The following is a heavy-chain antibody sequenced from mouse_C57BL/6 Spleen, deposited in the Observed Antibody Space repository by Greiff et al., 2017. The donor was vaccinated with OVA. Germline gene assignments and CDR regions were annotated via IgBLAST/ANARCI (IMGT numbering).Heavy chain of an antibody. D-gene: IGHD1-2*01. CDR1: GFTFSDYY. CDR3: ARGGTTAYFDY. J-gene: IGHJ2*01. CDR2: INYDGSST. V-gene: IGHV5-16*01. Sequence: EVKVVESEGGLVQPGSSMKLSCTASGFTFSDYYMAWVRQVPEKGLEWVANINYDGSSTYYLDSLKSRFIISRDNAKNILYLQMSSLKSEDTATYYCARGGTTAYFDYWGQGTTLTVSS.